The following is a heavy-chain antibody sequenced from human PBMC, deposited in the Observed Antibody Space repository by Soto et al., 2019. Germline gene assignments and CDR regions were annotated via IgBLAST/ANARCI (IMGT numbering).Heavy chain of an antibody. V-gene: IGHV4-59*08. CDR3: ARRYSSAFDI. CDR1: GGSISCYY. Sequence: PSETLSLTCTVSGGSISCYYLGWIRQPPGKGLEWIGYIYYSGSTNYNPSLKSRVTISVDTSKNQFSLKLSSVTAADTAVYYCARRYSSAFDIWGQGTMVTVSS. CDR2: IYYSGST. D-gene: IGHD6-13*01. J-gene: IGHJ3*02.